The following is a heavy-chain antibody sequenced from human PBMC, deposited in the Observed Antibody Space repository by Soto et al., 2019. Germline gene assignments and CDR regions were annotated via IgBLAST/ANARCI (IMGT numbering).Heavy chain of an antibody. Sequence: GASVQVSCKASGGTFSSYASSWVRQAPGQGLEWMGGIIPIFGTANYAQKFQGRVTITADESTSTAYMELSSLRSEDTDVYYCARNRYYYDSSGYDYWGQGTLVTVYS. D-gene: IGHD3-22*01. CDR1: GGTFSSYA. CDR2: IIPIFGTA. V-gene: IGHV1-69*13. CDR3: ARNRYYYDSSGYDY. J-gene: IGHJ4*02.